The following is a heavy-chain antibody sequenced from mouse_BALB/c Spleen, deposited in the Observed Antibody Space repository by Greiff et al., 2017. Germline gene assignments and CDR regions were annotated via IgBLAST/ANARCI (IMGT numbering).Heavy chain of an antibody. CDR1: GYTFTSYT. J-gene: IGHJ2*01. CDR3: ARSTTTVVAPDY. D-gene: IGHD1-1*01. V-gene: IGHV1-4*02. CDR2: INPSSGYT. Sequence: VQLQQSAAELARPGASVKMSCKASGYTFTSYTMHWVKQRPGQGLEWIGYINPSSGYTEYNQKFKDKTTLTADKSSSTAYMQLSSLTSEDSAVYYCARSTTTVVAPDYWGQGTTLTVSS.